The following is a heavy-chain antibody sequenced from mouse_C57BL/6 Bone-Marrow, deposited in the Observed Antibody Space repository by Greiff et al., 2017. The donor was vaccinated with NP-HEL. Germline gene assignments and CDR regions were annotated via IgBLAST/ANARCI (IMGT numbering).Heavy chain of an antibody. D-gene: IGHD4-1*01. CDR2: IRLKSDNYAT. Sequence: DVKLVESGGGLVQPGGSMKLSCVASGFTFSNYWMNWVRQSPEKGLEWVAQIRLKSDNYATHYAESVKGRFTISRDDSKSSVYLQMNNLRAEDTGIYYCTGWVTGNWFAYWGQGTLVTVSA. CDR3: TGWVTGNWFAY. V-gene: IGHV6-3*01. CDR1: GFTFSNYW. J-gene: IGHJ3*01.